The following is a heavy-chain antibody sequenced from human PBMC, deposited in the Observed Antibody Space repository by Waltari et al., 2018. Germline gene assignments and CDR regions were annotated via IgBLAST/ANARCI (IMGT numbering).Heavy chain of an antibody. V-gene: IGHV4-38-2*02. Sequence: QVQLQESGPGLVKPSETLSLTCTVSGYSISSGYYWGWIRQPPGKGLEWIGSIYHRGRTYYNPSLKSRVTISVDTAKNQFSLKLSSVTAADTAVYYCARGPPGIAAAPMNWFDPWGQGTLVTVSS. D-gene: IGHD6-13*01. J-gene: IGHJ5*02. CDR2: IYHRGRT. CDR3: ARGPPGIAAAPMNWFDP. CDR1: GYSISSGYY.